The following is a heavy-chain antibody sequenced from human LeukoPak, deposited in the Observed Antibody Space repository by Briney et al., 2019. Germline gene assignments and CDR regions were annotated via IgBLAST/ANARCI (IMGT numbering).Heavy chain of an antibody. Sequence: SETLSLTCTVSGGSISSGGYYWSWIRQYPGKGLEWIGYIYYSGSTYYNPSLKSRVTISVDTSKNQFSLKLSSVTAADTAVYYCAREVVVVAAGYNWFDPWGQGTLVTVSS. CDR2: IYYSGST. D-gene: IGHD2-15*01. V-gene: IGHV4-31*03. J-gene: IGHJ5*02. CDR1: GGSISSGGYY. CDR3: AREVVVVAAGYNWFDP.